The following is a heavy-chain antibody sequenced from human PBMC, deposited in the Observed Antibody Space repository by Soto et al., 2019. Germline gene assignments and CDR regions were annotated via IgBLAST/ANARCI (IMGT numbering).Heavy chain of an antibody. J-gene: IGHJ4*01. D-gene: IGHD6-13*01. CDR2: VYYSGIT. Sequence: PSETLSLTCSVSGASVTSGSYYWSWIRQPPGKGLEWIGYVYYSGITNYNPSLKSRVTISVDTSKNHFSLKLNSVTAADTAVYYCMRHWITVAGRPFDYWGHGTLVTVSS. CDR1: GASVTSGSYY. CDR3: MRHWITVAGRPFDY. V-gene: IGHV4-61*03.